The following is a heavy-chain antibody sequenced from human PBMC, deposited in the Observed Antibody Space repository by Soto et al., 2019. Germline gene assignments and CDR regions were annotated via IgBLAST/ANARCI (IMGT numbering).Heavy chain of an antibody. J-gene: IGHJ5*02. Sequence: HPGGSLRLSCAVSRLTFSDYGMNWVRQAPGKGLEWVSFISSTGDRTNYVDSVKGRFTISRDNCKNMLYLEINALRAEDTAMYYCTKDQDRTGFPSYSDPWAQGTLVTVSS. CDR2: ISSTGDRT. D-gene: IGHD1-26*01. V-gene: IGHV3-23*01. CDR3: TKDQDRTGFPSYSDP. CDR1: RLTFSDYG.